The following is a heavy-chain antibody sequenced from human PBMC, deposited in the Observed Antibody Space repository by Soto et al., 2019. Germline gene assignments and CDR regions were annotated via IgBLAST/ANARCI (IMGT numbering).Heavy chain of an antibody. CDR1: GFTFSSYE. Sequence: PGGSLRLSCAASGFTFSSYEMNWVRQAPGKGLEWVSYISSSGSTIYYADSVMGRFTISRDNAKNSLYLQMNSLRAEDTAVYYCARPPHNSGYDSFDPWGQGTLVTVSS. J-gene: IGHJ5*02. V-gene: IGHV3-48*03. D-gene: IGHD5-12*01. CDR2: ISSSGSTI. CDR3: ARPPHNSGYDSFDP.